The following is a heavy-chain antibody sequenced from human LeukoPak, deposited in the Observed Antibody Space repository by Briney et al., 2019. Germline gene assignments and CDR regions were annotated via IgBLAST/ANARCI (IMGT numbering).Heavy chain of an antibody. Sequence: SETLSLTCTVSGDSINAYYWGWIRQPPGKGLEWIGYIYFSGTTKYNPSLESRVTISVDTSKNQFSLKLGSVTAADTAVYYCARDRNYYDSSGYYRHHAFDIWGQGTMVTVSS. CDR2: IYFSGTT. CDR1: GDSINAYY. CDR3: ARDRNYYDSSGYYRHHAFDI. J-gene: IGHJ3*02. D-gene: IGHD3-22*01. V-gene: IGHV4-59*12.